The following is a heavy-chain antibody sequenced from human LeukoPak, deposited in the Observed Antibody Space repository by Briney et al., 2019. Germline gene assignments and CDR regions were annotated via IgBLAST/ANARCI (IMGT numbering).Heavy chain of an antibody. D-gene: IGHD3-22*01. CDR1: GGSISSSSYY. V-gene: IGHV4-61*05. Sequence: SETLSLTCTVSGGSISSSSYYWGWIRQPPGKGLEWIGYIYYSGSTNYNPSLKSRVTISVETSKNQFSLKLSSVTAADTAVYYCTRGSIAYYYMDVWGKGTTVTISS. CDR2: IYYSGST. J-gene: IGHJ6*03. CDR3: TRGSIAYYYMDV.